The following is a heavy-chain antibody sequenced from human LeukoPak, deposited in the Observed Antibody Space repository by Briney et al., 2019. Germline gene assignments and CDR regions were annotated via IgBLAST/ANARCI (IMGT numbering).Heavy chain of an antibody. J-gene: IGHJ4*02. V-gene: IGHV5-51*01. CDR3: ARQRSFYGSGSYCDY. CDR1: GYNFTSNW. D-gene: IGHD3-10*01. Sequence: GESLKISCKGSGYNFTSNWIGWVRQMPGKGLEWMGIIYPGDSDTRYSPSFQGQVTISADRSVSTAFLQWSSLKASDTAMYYCARQRSFYGSGSYCDYWGQGTLVTVSS. CDR2: IYPGDSDT.